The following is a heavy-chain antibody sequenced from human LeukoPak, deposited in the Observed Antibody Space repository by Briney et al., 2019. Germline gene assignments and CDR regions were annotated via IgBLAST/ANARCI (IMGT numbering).Heavy chain of an antibody. CDR3: ATGGNDYHNYNRPY. D-gene: IGHD1-14*01. CDR2: IRSKVYGGTP. V-gene: IGHV3-49*04. Sequence: GGSLRLSCSTSGLTFGDYAMTWVRQAPGNGLQWVGFIRSKVYGGTPDHAASVKGRFTISRDDSKHTVYLQMNSLKSEDTAVYYCATGGNDYHNYNRPYWGRGTLVTVSS. J-gene: IGHJ4*02. CDR1: GLTFGDYA.